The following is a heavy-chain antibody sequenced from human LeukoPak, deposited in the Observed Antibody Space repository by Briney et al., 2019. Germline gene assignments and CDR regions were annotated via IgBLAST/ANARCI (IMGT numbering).Heavy chain of an antibody. Sequence: PGGSLRLSCAGSGFAFSRYAMNWVRQAPGKGLEWVSSISGSGGSTYYADSVKGRFSISRDNSKNTLYLQMNSLRVEDTAVYYCAKSPDVAGTGRFDNCGQGTLVTVSS. CDR1: GFAFSRYA. D-gene: IGHD6-19*01. CDR2: ISGSGGST. J-gene: IGHJ4*02. CDR3: AKSPDVAGTGRFDN. V-gene: IGHV3-23*01.